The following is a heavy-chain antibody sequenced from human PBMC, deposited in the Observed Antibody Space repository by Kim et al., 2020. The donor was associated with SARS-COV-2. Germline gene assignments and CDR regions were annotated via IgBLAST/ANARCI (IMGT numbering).Heavy chain of an antibody. CDR1: GDSVSTNSAA. J-gene: IGHJ3*02. CDR2: TYYRSRWYN. V-gene: IGHV6-1*01. D-gene: IGHD3-22*01. Sequence: SQTLSLTCAISGDSVSTNSAAWNWIRQSPSRGLEWLGRTYYRSRWYNDYAVSVKSRITINPDTSKNQFSLHLNSVTPEDTAVYYCARDGDYYDSRVFYPDAFDIWGQGTMVTVSS. CDR3: ARDGDYYDSRVFYPDAFDI.